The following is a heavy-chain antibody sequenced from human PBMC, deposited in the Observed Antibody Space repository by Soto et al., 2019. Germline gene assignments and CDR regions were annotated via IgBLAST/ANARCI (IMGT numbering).Heavy chain of an antibody. V-gene: IGHV1-69*06. CDR2: IIPIFGTA. CDR1: GGTFSSYA. J-gene: IGHJ4*02. D-gene: IGHD3-22*01. Sequence: QVQLVQSGAEVKKPGSSVKVSCKASGGTFSSYAISWVRQAPGQGLEWMGGIIPIFGTANYAQKFQGRVTINADKSTSRAYMELGSVRSEDTAVYYCALAYTYYYDSSGYYFYWGQGTLFTVCS. CDR3: ALAYTYYYDSSGYYFY.